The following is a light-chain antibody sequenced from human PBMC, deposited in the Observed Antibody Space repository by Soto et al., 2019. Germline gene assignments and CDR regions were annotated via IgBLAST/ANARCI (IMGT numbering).Light chain of an antibody. CDR2: DIS. J-gene: IGKJ1*01. Sequence: TQSPSTLSASVGDRVTITCRASQSINNWLAWYQQKPGRAPRLLIHDISRRTTGIPDRFSGSGSGTDFTLTISRVEPEDFAVYYCQQYGNSPWAFGQGTKVEIK. CDR3: QQYGNSPWA. CDR1: QSINNW. V-gene: IGKV3D-20*01.